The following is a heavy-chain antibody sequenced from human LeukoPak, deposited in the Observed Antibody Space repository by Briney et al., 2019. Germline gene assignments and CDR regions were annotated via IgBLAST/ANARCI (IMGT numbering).Heavy chain of an antibody. CDR1: GGSISSGDYY. J-gene: IGHJ5*02. CDR2: IYYSGST. Sequence: SQTLSLTCTVSGGSISSGDYYWRWICQPPGKGLEWIGYIYYSGSTYYNPSLKSRVTISVDTSKNQFSLKLSSVTAADTAVYYCARERGEAAAGTWFDPWGQGTLVTVSS. D-gene: IGHD6-13*01. CDR3: ARERGEAAAGTWFDP. V-gene: IGHV4-30-4*01.